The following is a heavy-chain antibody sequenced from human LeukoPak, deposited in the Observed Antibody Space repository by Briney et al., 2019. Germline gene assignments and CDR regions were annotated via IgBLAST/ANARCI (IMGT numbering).Heavy chain of an antibody. D-gene: IGHD6-13*01. CDR2: IYYSGST. J-gene: IGHJ4*02. CDR3: ARHHSSSWYLSRIGFDY. Sequence: SETLSLTCTVSGGSISSYYWGWIRQPPGKGLEWIGYIYYSGSTNYNPSLKSRVTISVDTSKNQFSLKLSSVTAADTAVYYCARHHSSSWYLSRIGFDYWGQGTLVTVSS. V-gene: IGHV4-59*08. CDR1: GGSISSYY.